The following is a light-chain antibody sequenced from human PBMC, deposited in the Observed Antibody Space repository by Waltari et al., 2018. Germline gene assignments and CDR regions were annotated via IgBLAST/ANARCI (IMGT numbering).Light chain of an antibody. CDR3: QTWDSGIVV. J-gene: IGLJ2*01. Sequence: QLVVTQTPSASASLGASVKLTCTLSSGNSDYGIAWHQQQPEKGPRYLMKVNTDGSHNKGDGIPGRFSGSSSGAERYLIISSLQSEDEADYYCQTWDSGIVVFGGGTKLTVL. V-gene: IGLV4-69*02. CDR1: SGNSDYG. CDR2: VNTDGSH.